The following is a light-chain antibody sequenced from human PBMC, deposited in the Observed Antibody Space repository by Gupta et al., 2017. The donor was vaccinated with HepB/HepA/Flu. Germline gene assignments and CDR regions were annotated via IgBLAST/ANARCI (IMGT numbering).Light chain of an antibody. CDR3: QKYTSAPPT. CDR1: RGIINY. J-gene: IGKJ1*01. Sequence: DIQMTQSPSSLSASVGDRVTITCRASRGIINYLAGYQQKPGKVPQLLIYSASTLLSGVPSRFSGNGSETDFTLTISSLQPEDVATYYCQKYTSAPPTFGPGTKVEIK. CDR2: SAS. V-gene: IGKV1-27*01.